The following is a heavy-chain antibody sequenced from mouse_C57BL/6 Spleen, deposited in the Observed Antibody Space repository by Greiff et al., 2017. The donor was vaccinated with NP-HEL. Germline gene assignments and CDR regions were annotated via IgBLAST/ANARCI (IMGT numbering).Heavy chain of an antibody. CDR3: AKEEADGYFDY. V-gene: IGHV3-6*01. D-gene: IGHD2-3*01. J-gene: IGHJ2*01. CDR1: GYSITSGYY. Sequence: ESGPGLVKPSQSLSLTCSVTGYSITSGYYWNWIRQFPGNKLEWMGYISYDGSNNYNPSLKNRISITRDTSKNQFFLKLNSVTTEDTATYYCAKEEADGYFDYWGQGTTLTVSS. CDR2: ISYDGSN.